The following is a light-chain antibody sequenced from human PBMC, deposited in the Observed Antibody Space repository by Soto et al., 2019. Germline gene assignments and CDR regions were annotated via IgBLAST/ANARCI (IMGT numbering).Light chain of an antibody. CDR2: EVS. V-gene: IGLV2-8*01. CDR1: SSDVGGYNY. CDR3: SSYAGTNNLV. Sequence: QSALTQPPSASGSPGQSVTISCTGTSSDVGGYNYVSWYQQYPGKAPKIMIYEVSERPSGVPVGFSGSKSGNTASLTVSGLQAEDEADYYCSSYAGTNNLVFGGGTKLTVL. J-gene: IGLJ3*02.